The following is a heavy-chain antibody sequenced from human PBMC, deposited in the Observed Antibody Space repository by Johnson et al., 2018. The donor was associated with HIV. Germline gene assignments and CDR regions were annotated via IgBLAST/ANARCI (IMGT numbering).Heavy chain of an antibody. CDR1: GFTFSSYG. Sequence: QVQLVESGGGVVQPGRSLRLSCAASGFTFSSYGMHWVRQAPGKGLEWVAVISYDGSNKYYADSVKGRFTISRDNSKNTLYLQMTSLRAEDTAVYYCARIGLPYYYGSGSYSHDAFDIWGQGTMVTVSS. CDR3: ARIGLPYYYGSGSYSHDAFDI. V-gene: IGHV3-30*03. D-gene: IGHD3-10*01. CDR2: ISYDGSNK. J-gene: IGHJ3*02.